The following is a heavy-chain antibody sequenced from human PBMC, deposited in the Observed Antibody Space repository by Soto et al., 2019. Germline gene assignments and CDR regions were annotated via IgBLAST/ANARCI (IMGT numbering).Heavy chain of an antibody. D-gene: IGHD6-6*01. CDR1: GFHFSTYR. J-gene: IGHJ4*02. Sequence: PGGSLRLSCAASGFHFSTYRMSWVRRAPGKGLEWVSSITANSDYTYHADSLKGRFTISRDNAKSSLYLQMNNLRVDDTALYFWTLVDGSTPPSDFWGQGTQVTVSS. CDR2: ITANSDYT. V-gene: IGHV3-21*01. CDR3: TLVDGSTPPSDF.